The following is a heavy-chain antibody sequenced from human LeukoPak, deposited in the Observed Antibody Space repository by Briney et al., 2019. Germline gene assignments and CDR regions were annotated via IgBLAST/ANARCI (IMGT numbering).Heavy chain of an antibody. D-gene: IGHD3-3*01. Sequence: GASVTVSCKASGYSFIAYYMQWVRQAPGQGLEWMGWINPNSGGTKYAQKFQGRVTMTRDTSISTAYMELSSLTSDDTAVYYCARGLTSPDYWGQGTPVTVSS. J-gene: IGHJ4*02. CDR1: GYSFIAYY. CDR3: ARGLTSPDY. CDR2: INPNSGGT. V-gene: IGHV1-2*02.